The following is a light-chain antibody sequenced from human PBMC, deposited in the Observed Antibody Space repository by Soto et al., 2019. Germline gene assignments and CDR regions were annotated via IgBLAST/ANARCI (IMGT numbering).Light chain of an antibody. CDR3: QQGYRTPFT. J-gene: IGKJ3*01. V-gene: IGKV1-39*01. Sequence: DIQMTQSPSSLSASVGDRVTITCRASESIGNKLNWYQQKPGKAPALLISAASRLHSGVPSRFSGSGSGTDFTLTISNLQHEDFATYYCQQGYRTPFTFGPGTKVDIK. CDR2: AAS. CDR1: ESIGNK.